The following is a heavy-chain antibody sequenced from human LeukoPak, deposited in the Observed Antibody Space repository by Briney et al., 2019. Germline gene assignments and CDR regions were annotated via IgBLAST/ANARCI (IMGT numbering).Heavy chain of an antibody. J-gene: IGHJ4*02. CDR2: INPNSGGT. CDR1: GYTFTGYY. CDR3: ARGGTMVRGVIITLYYFDY. Sequence: EASVKLSCKASGYTFTGYYMHWVRQAPGQGLEWMGWINPNSGGTNYAQKFQGRVTMTRDTSISTAYMELSRLRSDDTAVYYCARGGTMVRGVIITLYYFDYWGQGTLVTVSS. V-gene: IGHV1-2*02. D-gene: IGHD3-10*01.